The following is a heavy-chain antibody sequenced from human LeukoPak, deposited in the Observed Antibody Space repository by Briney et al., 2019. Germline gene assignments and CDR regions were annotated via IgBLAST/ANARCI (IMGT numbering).Heavy chain of an antibody. V-gene: IGHV3-30*02. CDR1: GFTFSNYG. CDR3: ASGDDYVWGSYRYTPPPLDY. Sequence: PGGSLRLSCATSGFTFSNYGMHWVRQAPGKGLEWVAFIRYDGRSQYYANSVKGRFTISRDNSKNTLYLQMNSLRAEDTAVYYCASGDDYVWGSYRYTPPPLDYWGQGTLVTVSS. D-gene: IGHD3-16*02. CDR2: IRYDGRSQ. J-gene: IGHJ4*02.